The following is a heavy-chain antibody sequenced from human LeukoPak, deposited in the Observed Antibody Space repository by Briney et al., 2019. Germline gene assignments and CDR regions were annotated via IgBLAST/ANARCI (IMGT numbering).Heavy chain of an antibody. Sequence: PGGSLRLSCAASGFTFSSYAMHWVHQAPGKGLEWVAVISYDGSNKYYADSVKGRFTISRDNSKNTLYLQMNSLRAEDTAVYYCASDIVATREVGYWGQGTLVTVSS. J-gene: IGHJ4*02. D-gene: IGHD5-12*01. CDR3: ASDIVATREVGY. V-gene: IGHV3-30*04. CDR1: GFTFSSYA. CDR2: ISYDGSNK.